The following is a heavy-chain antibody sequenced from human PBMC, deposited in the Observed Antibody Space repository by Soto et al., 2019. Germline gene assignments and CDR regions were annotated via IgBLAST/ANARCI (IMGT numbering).Heavy chain of an antibody. V-gene: IGHV3-74*01. CDR2: INSDGSST. CDR3: TRDPRNLGLDP. J-gene: IGHJ5*02. CDR1: GFTFSNYW. D-gene: IGHD7-27*01. Sequence: EVQLVESGGGLVQPGGSLRLSCAASGFTFSNYWMYWVRQGPGKGLVWVSRINSDGSSTTYADSVKGRFTISRDNAESTLYLQMNSLRAEDTAVYYCTRDPRNLGLDPWGQGTLVIVSS.